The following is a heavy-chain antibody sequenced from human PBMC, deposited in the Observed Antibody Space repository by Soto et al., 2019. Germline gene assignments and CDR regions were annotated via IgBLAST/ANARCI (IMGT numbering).Heavy chain of an antibody. J-gene: IGHJ5*02. D-gene: IGHD3-10*01. CDR3: ASYYGSGSYQSGWFDP. CDR2: IYYSGST. V-gene: IGHV4-61*08. Sequence: PSETLSLTCAVSCGSISSGGYSWSWIRQPPGKGLEWIGYIYYSGSTNYNPSLKSRVTISVDTSKNQFSLKLSSVTAADTAVYYCASYYGSGSYQSGWFDPWDQGTQVTVSS. CDR1: CGSISSGGYS.